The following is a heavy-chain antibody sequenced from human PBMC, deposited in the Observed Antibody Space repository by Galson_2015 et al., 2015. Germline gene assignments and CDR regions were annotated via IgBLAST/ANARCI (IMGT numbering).Heavy chain of an antibody. CDR2: INSDASIT. V-gene: IGHV3-74*01. J-gene: IGHJ3*02. CDR3: AISAWYAAFDI. CDR1: GFTVSNSW. D-gene: IGHD6-19*01. Sequence: SLRLACAASGFTVSNSWMHWVRQGGGKGLVWASHINSDASITTYADSVKGRFTISRDNGKNTLFLQMNSLRAEDMAVYYCAISAWYAAFDIWGRGTVVTVSS.